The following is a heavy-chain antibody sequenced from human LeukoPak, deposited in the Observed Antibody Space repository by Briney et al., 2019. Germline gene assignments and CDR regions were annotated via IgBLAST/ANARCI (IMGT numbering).Heavy chain of an antibody. Sequence: GGSLRLSCAASGFTFSSYVMNWVRQAPGKGLEWVSSISSSSSYIYYADSVKGRFTISRDNAKNSLFLKMNSLRAEDTAVYYCARVGYSSGWYGWFDPWGQGTLVTVSS. CDR1: GFTFSSYV. D-gene: IGHD6-19*01. J-gene: IGHJ5*02. CDR3: ARVGYSSGWYGWFDP. CDR2: ISSSSSYI. V-gene: IGHV3-21*01.